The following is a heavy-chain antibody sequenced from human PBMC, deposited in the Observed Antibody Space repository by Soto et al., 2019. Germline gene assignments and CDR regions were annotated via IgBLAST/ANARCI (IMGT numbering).Heavy chain of an antibody. J-gene: IGHJ4*02. CDR3: ARSFRDY. V-gene: IGHV3-74*01. CDR2: INRDGTST. CDR1: GFTFSTYA. D-gene: IGHD3-10*01. Sequence: PGWSLQLSGAASGFTFSTYAMSWVRQVPGKGLEWVSRINRDGTSTAHADSVTGRFTVSRDNAKNTLYLQMNSLRAEDTAIYYCARSFRDYWGQGTPVTVSS.